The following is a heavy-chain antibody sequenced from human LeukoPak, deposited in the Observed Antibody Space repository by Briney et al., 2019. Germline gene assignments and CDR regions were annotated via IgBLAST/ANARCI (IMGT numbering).Heavy chain of an antibody. D-gene: IGHD6-13*01. CDR1: GFTCGDYA. V-gene: IGHV3-49*04. CDR2: IRSKAYGGTT. J-gene: IGHJ6*03. CDR3: TGEEYSSSWYGSFGSGIYYYYMDV. Sequence: GGSLRLSCTASGFTCGDYAMSWVRQAPGKGLEWVGFIRSKAYGGTTEYAASVKGRFTISRDDSKSIAYLQMNSLKTEDTAVYYCTGEEYSSSWYGSFGSGIYYYYMDVWGKGTTVTISS.